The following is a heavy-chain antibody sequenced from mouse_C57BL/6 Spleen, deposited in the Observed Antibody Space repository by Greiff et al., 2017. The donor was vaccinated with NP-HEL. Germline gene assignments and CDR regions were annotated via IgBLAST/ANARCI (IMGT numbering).Heavy chain of an antibody. J-gene: IGHJ4*01. V-gene: IGHV1-64*01. CDR3: ARGGVVASYYYAMDY. Sequence: QVQLQQSGAELVKPGASVKFSCKASGYTFTSYWMHWVKQRPGQGLEWIGMIHPNSGSTYYNEKFKSKAILTVDYSSSTSYMQLSSLTSEDSAVFNYARGGVVASYYYAMDYWGQGTSVTVSS. D-gene: IGHD1-1*01. CDR1: GYTFTSYW. CDR2: IHPNSGST.